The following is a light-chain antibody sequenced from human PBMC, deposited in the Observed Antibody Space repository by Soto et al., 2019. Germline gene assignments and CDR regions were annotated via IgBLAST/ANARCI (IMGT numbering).Light chain of an antibody. J-gene: IGKJ1*01. CDR1: QSISGN. V-gene: IGKV3-15*01. Sequence: EIVMTQSPATLSVSPGERANLSCRASQSISGNLAWYQQKPGQAPRLLIYGASTRATGIPARFSGSGSGTEFTLTISSLQSEDFAVYYCQQYNNWWTFGQGTKVDIK. CDR3: QQYNNWWT. CDR2: GAS.